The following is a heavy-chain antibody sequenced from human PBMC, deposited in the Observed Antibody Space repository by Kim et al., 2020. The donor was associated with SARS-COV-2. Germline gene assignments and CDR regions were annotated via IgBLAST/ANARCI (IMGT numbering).Heavy chain of an antibody. D-gene: IGHD2-2*02. Sequence: GGSLRLSCAASGFTFSSYIMNWVRQAPGKGLEWVSSISNTGSYIYYADSVKGRFTISRDNAKNSLYLQMNSLRAEDTAVYYCARVTPYCSSTSCYKGWFDPWGQGTLVTVSS. CDR3: ARVTPYCSSTSCYKGWFDP. J-gene: IGHJ5*02. V-gene: IGHV3-21*04. CDR2: ISNTGSYI. CDR1: GFTFSSYI.